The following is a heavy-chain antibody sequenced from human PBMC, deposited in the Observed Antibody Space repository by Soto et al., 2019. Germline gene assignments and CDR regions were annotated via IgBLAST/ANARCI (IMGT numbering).Heavy chain of an antibody. CDR2: IIPIFGTA. CDR3: ATPRDYYDSSGYYNSYVDY. Sequence: QVQLVQSGAEVKKPGSSVKVSCKASGGTFSSYAISWVRQAPGQGLEWMGGIIPIFGTANYAQKFQGRVTITADESTSTAYMELSSLRSEDTAVYYCATPRDYYDSSGYYNSYVDYWGQGTLVTVSS. V-gene: IGHV1-69*12. D-gene: IGHD3-22*01. J-gene: IGHJ4*02. CDR1: GGTFSSYA.